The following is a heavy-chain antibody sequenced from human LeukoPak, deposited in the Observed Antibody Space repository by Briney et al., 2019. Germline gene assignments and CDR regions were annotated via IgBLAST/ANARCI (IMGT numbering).Heavy chain of an antibody. CDR2: IIPILGIA. D-gene: IGHD5-24*01. CDR1: GGTFSSYA. CDR3: ARDLGGMATGTFDY. Sequence: SVKVSCKASGGTFSSYAISWVRQAPGQGLEWMGRIIPILGIANYAQKFQGRVTITADKSTSTAYMELSSLRSEDTAVYYCARDLGGMATGTFDYWGQGTLVTVSS. J-gene: IGHJ4*02. V-gene: IGHV1-69*04.